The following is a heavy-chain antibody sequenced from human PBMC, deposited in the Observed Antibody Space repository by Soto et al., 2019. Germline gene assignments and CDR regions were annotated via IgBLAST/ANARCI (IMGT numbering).Heavy chain of an antibody. D-gene: IGHD2-15*01. CDR3: NCLVVVAARDAFDI. V-gene: IGHV3-21*01. CDR1: GCTFVSYS. J-gene: IGHJ3*02. Sequence: XGTMRRTGSASGCTFVSYSNNWVRQNPGTGLGWVTCISISSYIYYADSVKGRFTISRDNAKNSLYLQMNSLRAEDTAEYYCNCLVVVAARDAFDICRPGKRGIVSS. CDR2: ISISSYI.